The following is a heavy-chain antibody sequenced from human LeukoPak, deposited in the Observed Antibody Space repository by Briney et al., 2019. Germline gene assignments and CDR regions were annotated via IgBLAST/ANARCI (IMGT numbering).Heavy chain of an antibody. CDR2: ISGSGGST. V-gene: IGHV3-23*01. J-gene: IGHJ4*02. CDR1: GFTFSSYA. D-gene: IGHD6-19*01. CDR3: ARREQWLVGDDY. Sequence: PGGSLRLSCAASGFTFSSYAMSWVRQAPGKGLEWVSAISGSGGSTYYADSVKGRFTISRDNSKNTLYLQMGSLRSDDTAVYYCARREQWLVGDDYWGQGTLVTVSS.